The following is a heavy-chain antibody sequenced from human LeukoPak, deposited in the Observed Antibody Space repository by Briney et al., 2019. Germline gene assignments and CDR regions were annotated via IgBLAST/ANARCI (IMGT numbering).Heavy chain of an antibody. CDR1: GFTFSSYC. Sequence: GGSLRLSCAASGFTFSSYCMDWVRQTPGKGLEWVSSISSSSSYIYYADSVKGRFTISRDNAKNSLYLQMNSLRVEDTAVYYCARDHRPYYDFWSGYSATAFDPWGQGTLVTVSS. V-gene: IGHV3-21*01. CDR3: ARDHRPYYDFWSGYSATAFDP. J-gene: IGHJ5*02. D-gene: IGHD3-3*01. CDR2: ISSSSSYI.